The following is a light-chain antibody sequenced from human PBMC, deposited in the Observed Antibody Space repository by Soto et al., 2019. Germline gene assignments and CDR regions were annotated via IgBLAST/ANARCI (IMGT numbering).Light chain of an antibody. CDR3: QQCGGSPPFS. Sequence: EIVLTQAPATQSLSPGERATLSCTASQRVTSSCLAWYQRKPGQAPRLLIHTTSTRATDIPDTFSGGGSGTDFIRTISRLQPEEFAVYYCQQCGGSPPFSFGHGTRVDI. V-gene: IGKV3-20*01. CDR2: TTS. J-gene: IGKJ3*01. CDR1: QRVTSSC.